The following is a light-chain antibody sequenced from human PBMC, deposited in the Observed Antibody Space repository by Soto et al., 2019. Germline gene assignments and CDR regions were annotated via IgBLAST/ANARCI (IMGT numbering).Light chain of an antibody. Sequence: EIVLTQSPGSLSLSPGERATLSCRASQTVSASYLVWYQQKPGQAPRLLIYGASNRATGIPARFTGSGSGTDFTLTISSVEPEDFAVYYCQQRGNWWTFGQGTKVDIK. V-gene: IGKV3-11*01. CDR1: QTVSASY. CDR3: QQRGNWWT. CDR2: GAS. J-gene: IGKJ1*01.